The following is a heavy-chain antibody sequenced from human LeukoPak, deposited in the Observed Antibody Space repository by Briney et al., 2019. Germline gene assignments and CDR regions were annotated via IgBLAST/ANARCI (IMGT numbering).Heavy chain of an antibody. CDR1: GFTFSSYS. V-gene: IGHV3-21*01. CDR2: ISSSGSSM. D-gene: IGHD2-2*01. Sequence: KPGGSLRLSCAASGFTFSSYSMNWVRQAPWKGLEWVSSISSSGSSMFYADSVKGRFTISRDNAKNSLYLQMNSLRAEDTALYYCARDYLVVPAAMWWFDPRGQGTLVTVSP. J-gene: IGHJ5*02. CDR3: ARDYLVVPAAMWWFDP.